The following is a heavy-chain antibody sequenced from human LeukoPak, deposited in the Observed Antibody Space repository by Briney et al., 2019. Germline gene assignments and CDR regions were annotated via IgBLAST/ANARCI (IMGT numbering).Heavy chain of an antibody. CDR3: ARYSSSSQRFDY. CDR1: GGSISSGGYS. J-gene: IGHJ4*02. Sequence: SETLSLTCAVSGGSISSGGYSWSWIRQPPGKGLEWIGYICHSGSTYYNPSLKSRVTISVDRSKNQFSLKLSSVTAADTAVYYCARYSSSSQRFDYWGQGTLVTVSS. D-gene: IGHD6-6*01. CDR2: ICHSGST. V-gene: IGHV4-30-2*01.